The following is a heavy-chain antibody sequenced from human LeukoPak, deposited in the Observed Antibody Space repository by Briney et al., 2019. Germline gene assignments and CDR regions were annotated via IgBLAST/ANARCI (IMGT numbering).Heavy chain of an antibody. J-gene: IGHJ5*02. CDR3: ARVALYYDILTGECDP. V-gene: IGHV1-69*06. D-gene: IGHD3-9*01. CDR1: GGTFSRYA. Sequence: ASVKVSCKASGGTFSRYAINWVRQAPGQGLEWMGGIIPIFATANYARKFQGRVTITADKSTSTAYMELSSLRSEDTAVYYCARVALYYDILTGECDPWGQGTLVTVSS. CDR2: IIPIFATA.